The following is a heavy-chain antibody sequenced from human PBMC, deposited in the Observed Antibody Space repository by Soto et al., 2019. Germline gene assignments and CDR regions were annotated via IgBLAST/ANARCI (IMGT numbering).Heavy chain of an antibody. Sequence: ASVKVSCKASGGTFSSYAISWVRQAPGQGLEWMGGIIPIFGTANYAQKFQGRVTITADESTSTAYMELSSLRSEDTAVYYCAREGGAGSYRYCAMDGWGQGTRITVSS. D-gene: IGHD3-10*01. CDR2: IIPIFGTA. CDR1: GGTFSSYA. CDR3: AREGGAGSYRYCAMDG. J-gene: IGHJ6*02. V-gene: IGHV1-69*13.